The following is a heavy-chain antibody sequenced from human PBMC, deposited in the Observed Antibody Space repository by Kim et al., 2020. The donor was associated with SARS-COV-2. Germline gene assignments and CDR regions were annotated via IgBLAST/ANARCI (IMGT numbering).Heavy chain of an antibody. Sequence: QADSVKARFTISRDNAQNPLYLQMNSLRGEDTAVYYCASSTFNYYYYRMDVWGHGTTVTVSS. J-gene: IGHJ6*02. CDR3: ASSTFNYYYYRMDV. V-gene: IGHV3-9*01. D-gene: IGHD3-16*01.